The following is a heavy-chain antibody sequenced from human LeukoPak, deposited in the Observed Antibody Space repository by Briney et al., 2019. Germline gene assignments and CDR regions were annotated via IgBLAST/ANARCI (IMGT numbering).Heavy chain of an antibody. Sequence: PGGSLRLSCAVSGFTFSTYGMHWVRQAPGKGLEWVSAISGSGGSTYYADSVKGRFTISRDNSKNTLYLQMNSLRAEDTAVYYCAKEGSSWYDSLGWGQGTLVTVSS. CDR3: AKEGSSWYDSLG. V-gene: IGHV3-23*01. J-gene: IGHJ4*02. D-gene: IGHD6-13*01. CDR2: ISGSGGST. CDR1: GFTFSTYG.